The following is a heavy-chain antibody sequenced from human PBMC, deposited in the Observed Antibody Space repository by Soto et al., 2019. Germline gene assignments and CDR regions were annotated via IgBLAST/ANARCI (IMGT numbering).Heavy chain of an antibody. J-gene: IGHJ4*02. Sequence: PGESLKISCQASGYSFSSSWIGWVRQMPGKGLEWMGIIDPNDSQTIYSPSFQGQVTISADKSIDTAYLQWSSLKTSDTAMYYYARHAGNSWKGDYFDYWGQGALVTVSS. D-gene: IGHD6-13*01. V-gene: IGHV5-51*01. CDR2: IDPNDSQT. CDR3: ARHAGNSWKGDYFDY. CDR1: GYSFSSSW.